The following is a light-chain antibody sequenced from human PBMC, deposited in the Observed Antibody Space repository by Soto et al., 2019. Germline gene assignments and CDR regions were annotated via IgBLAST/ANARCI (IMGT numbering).Light chain of an antibody. J-gene: IGKJ1*01. V-gene: IGKV1-5*01. CDR2: DGS. Sequence: DIQMTQSPSTLSASVGDRVTITCRASQSISSWLAWYQQNPGKAPKVLIYDGSTLESGVPSRFSGSGSGTEFTLTISSLQPDDFATYYCQQYNSYSPWTFGQGTKVDIK. CDR1: QSISSW. CDR3: QQYNSYSPWT.